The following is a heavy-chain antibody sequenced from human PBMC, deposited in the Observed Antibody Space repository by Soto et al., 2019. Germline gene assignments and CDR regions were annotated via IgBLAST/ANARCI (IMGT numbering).Heavy chain of an antibody. Sequence: SETLSLTCTASGGSISSYYWSWIRQPPGKGLEWIGYIYYSGSTNYNPSLKSRVTISVDTTKNQFSLKLSSVTAADTAVYYCARDQGYDFWSGYSPYYYYGMDVWGQGTTVTVSS. J-gene: IGHJ6*02. CDR1: GGSISSYY. CDR3: ARDQGYDFWSGYSPYYYYGMDV. CDR2: IYYSGST. V-gene: IGHV4-59*01. D-gene: IGHD3-3*01.